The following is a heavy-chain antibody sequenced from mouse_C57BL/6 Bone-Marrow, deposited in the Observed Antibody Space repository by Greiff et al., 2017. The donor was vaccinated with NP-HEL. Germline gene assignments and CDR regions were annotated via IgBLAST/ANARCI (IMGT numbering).Heavy chain of an antibody. D-gene: IGHD1-1*01. J-gene: IGHJ1*03. V-gene: IGHV1-81*01. CDR2: IYPRSGNT. CDR1: GYTFTSYG. Sequence: VKLMESGAELARPGASVKLSCKASGYTFTSYGISWVKQRTGQGLEWIGEIYPRSGNTYYNEKFKGKATLTADKSSSTAYMELRSLTSEDSAVYFCARTVVAWYFDVWGTGTTVTVSS. CDR3: ARTVVAWYFDV.